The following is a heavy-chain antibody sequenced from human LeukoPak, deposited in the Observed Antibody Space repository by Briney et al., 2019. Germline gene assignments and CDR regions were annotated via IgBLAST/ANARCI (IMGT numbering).Heavy chain of an antibody. V-gene: IGHV4-4*07. CDR3: ARHYYYYMDV. J-gene: IGHJ6*03. CDR1: SGSISGYY. CDR2: IYTTEST. Sequence: ETLSLTCTVSSGSISGYYWSWLRQAAGRGLEWIGRIYTTESTNYNPSLKSRVTMSVDPFKNQFSLMLSSVTAADTAVYYCARHYYYYMDVWGKGTTVTVSS.